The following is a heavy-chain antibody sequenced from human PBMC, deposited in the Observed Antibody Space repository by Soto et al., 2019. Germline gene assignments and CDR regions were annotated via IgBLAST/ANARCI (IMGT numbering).Heavy chain of an antibody. J-gene: IGHJ4*02. V-gene: IGHV3-33*01. CDR3: ARDRSGGDYVR. D-gene: IGHD4-17*01. Sequence: PGGSLRLSCAASGFTFSNYGMHWVRQAPGKGLEWVAGIWYDGSNEYYADSVRGRFTISRDNSKNTLFLQMNSLRAEDTALYYCARDRSGGDYVRWGQGTLVTVSS. CDR1: GFTFSNYG. CDR2: IWYDGSNE.